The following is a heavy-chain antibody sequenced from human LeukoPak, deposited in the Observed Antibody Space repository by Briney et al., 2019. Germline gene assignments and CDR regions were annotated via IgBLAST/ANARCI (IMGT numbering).Heavy chain of an antibody. Sequence: GGSLRLSCAASGSTFSDYYMSWIRQVPGKGLEWVSYIGRSGTTIHYADSVKGRFTISWDNAKKSLYLQMNSLRAEDTAVYYCARSGKIYFDWLLDYWGQGTLVTVSS. CDR2: IGRSGTTI. CDR1: GSTFSDYY. CDR3: ARSGKIYFDWLLDY. J-gene: IGHJ4*02. V-gene: IGHV3-11*04. D-gene: IGHD3-9*01.